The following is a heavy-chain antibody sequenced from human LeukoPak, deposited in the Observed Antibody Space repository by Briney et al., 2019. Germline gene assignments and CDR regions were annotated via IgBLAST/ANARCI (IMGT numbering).Heavy chain of an antibody. CDR1: GGSFGGYY. CDR3: ARDHYYDSSGYSYRRRLTNAFDI. D-gene: IGHD3-22*01. J-gene: IGHJ3*02. Sequence: SETLSLTCAVYGGSFGGYYWSWIRKPPGKGLERNGESNHSGSTNSNPSLKSRVTISVDTSKNQFSLKLSSVTAADTAVYYCARDHYYDSSGYSYRRRLTNAFDIWGQGTMVTVSS. CDR2: SNHSGST. V-gene: IGHV4-34*01.